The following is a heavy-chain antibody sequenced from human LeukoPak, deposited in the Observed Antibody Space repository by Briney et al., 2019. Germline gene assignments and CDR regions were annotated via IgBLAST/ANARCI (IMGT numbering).Heavy chain of an antibody. V-gene: IGHV1-2*02. CDR1: GFSFPDHH. J-gene: IGHJ4*02. CDR3: ARQYCNVNNCFLWGWGH. D-gene: IGHD2/OR15-2a*01. Sequence: ASVKVSCKASGFSFPDHHIVWVRQAPGQGLEWMGWINLKSGGTNYAQRFLGRVTMTRDTSVTTAYMELGRLRSDDTAVYYCARQYCNVNNCFLWGWGHWGLGTLVTVSS. CDR2: INLKSGGT.